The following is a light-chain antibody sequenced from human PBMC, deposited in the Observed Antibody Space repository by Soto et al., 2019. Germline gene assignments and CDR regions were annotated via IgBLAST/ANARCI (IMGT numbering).Light chain of an antibody. Sequence: EIVLTQSPGTLSLSPGERATLSCRTSQSVSSSYLAWYQQRPGQAPRLLIYGASTRATVIPDRFSGSGSGTDFTLTISRLDPEDFAVYYCQQYSTSFWTFGQGTKVEIK. J-gene: IGKJ1*01. CDR2: GAS. CDR1: QSVSSSY. CDR3: QQYSTSFWT. V-gene: IGKV3-20*01.